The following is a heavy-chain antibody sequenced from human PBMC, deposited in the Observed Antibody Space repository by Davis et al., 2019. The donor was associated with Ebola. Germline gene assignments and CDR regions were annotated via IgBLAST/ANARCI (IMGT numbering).Heavy chain of an antibody. CDR1: GGSISSSSYY. CDR3: ARHQQLVRFDY. J-gene: IGHJ4*02. Sequence: PSETLSLTCTVSGGSISSSSYYWGWIRQPPGKGLEWIGSNYYSGSTYYNPSLKSRVTISVDTSKNQFSLKLSSVTAADTAVYYCARHQQLVRFDYWGQGTLVTVSS. V-gene: IGHV4-39*01. CDR2: NYYSGST. D-gene: IGHD6-13*01.